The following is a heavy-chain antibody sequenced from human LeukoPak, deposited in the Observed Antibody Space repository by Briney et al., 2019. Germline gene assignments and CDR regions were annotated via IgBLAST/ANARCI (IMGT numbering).Heavy chain of an antibody. J-gene: IGHJ4*02. CDR1: GGSISSSSYY. CDR2: IYYSGST. V-gene: IGHV4-39*01. Sequence: SETLTLTCTVSGGSISSSSYYWGWIRQPPGKGLEWIGSIYYSGSTYYNPSLKSRVTISVDTSKNQFSLKLSSVTAADTAVYYCARLPADHYDYWGQGTLVTVSS. D-gene: IGHD2-2*01. CDR3: ARLPADHYDY.